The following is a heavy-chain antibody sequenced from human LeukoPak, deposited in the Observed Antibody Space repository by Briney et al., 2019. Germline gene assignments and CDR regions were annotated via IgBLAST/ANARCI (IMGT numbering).Heavy chain of an antibody. Sequence: GGSLRLSCAASGFTFSSYAMHWVRQAPGKGLEWVAVISYDGSNKYYADSVKGRFTISRDNSKNTLYLQMNSLRAEDTAVYYCAKELELRTYYYYYMDVWGKGTTVTVSS. V-gene: IGHV3-30-3*01. CDR1: GFTFSSYA. D-gene: IGHD1-7*01. J-gene: IGHJ6*03. CDR3: AKELELRTYYYYYMDV. CDR2: ISYDGSNK.